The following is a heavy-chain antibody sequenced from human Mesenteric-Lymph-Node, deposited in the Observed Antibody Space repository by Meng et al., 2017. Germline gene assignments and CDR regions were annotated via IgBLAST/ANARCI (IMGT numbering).Heavy chain of an antibody. CDR1: GFTFSSNW. CDR2: INGDGSTT. Sequence: GESLKISCAASGFTFSSNWMLWVRQAPGKGLVWLSRINGDGSTTNYADSVKGRFTISRDNAKNTLYLQMNSLRDEDTAVYYCARSLYTTSRIQWGQGTLVTVSS. CDR3: ARSLYTTSRIQ. D-gene: IGHD2-2*01. V-gene: IGHV3-74*01. J-gene: IGHJ4*02.